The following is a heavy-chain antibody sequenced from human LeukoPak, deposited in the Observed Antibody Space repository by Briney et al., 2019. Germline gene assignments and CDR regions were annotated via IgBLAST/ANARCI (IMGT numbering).Heavy chain of an antibody. CDR3: VSMGSDGFDI. CDR1: GYTFSNYA. V-gene: IGHV7-4-1*02. Sequence: ASVKASCKASGYTFSNYAMNWVRQAPGQGLEFMGWINTYNGNPTYAQAFTGRFVFSVDTSVSTAYLQISSLKTEDTAVYYCVSMGSDGFDIWGQGTMIIVSS. J-gene: IGHJ3*02. CDR2: INTYNGNP. D-gene: IGHD3-16*01.